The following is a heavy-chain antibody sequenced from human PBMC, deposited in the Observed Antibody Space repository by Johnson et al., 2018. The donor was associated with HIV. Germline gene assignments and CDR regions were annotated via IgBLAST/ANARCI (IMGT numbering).Heavy chain of an antibody. CDR3: AREHSRVIYNDAFDI. D-gene: IGHD3-16*02. CDR2: ISYDGSNK. V-gene: IGHV3-30-3*01. Sequence: EQLVESGGGVVQPGRSLRLSCAASGFTFSSYAMHWVRQAPGKGLEWVAVISYDGSNKYYADSVKGRFTISRDNSKNTLYLQMNSLRAEDTAVYYCAREHSRVIYNDAFDIWGQGTMVTVSS. CDR1: GFTFSSYA. J-gene: IGHJ3*02.